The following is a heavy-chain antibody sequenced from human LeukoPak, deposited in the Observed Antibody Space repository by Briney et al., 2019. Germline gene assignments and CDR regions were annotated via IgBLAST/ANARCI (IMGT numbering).Heavy chain of an antibody. Sequence: SETLSLTCTVSGGSISNYYWSWIRQPPGKGLEWIGYIYYSGSTNYNSSLKSRVTISVDTSKNQFSLKLSSVTAADTAVYYCARGRVDCSSTSCLNNWFDPWGQGTLVTVSS. CDR3: ARGRVDCSSTSCLNNWFDP. CDR1: GGSISNYY. V-gene: IGHV4-59*12. D-gene: IGHD2-2*01. J-gene: IGHJ5*02. CDR2: IYYSGST.